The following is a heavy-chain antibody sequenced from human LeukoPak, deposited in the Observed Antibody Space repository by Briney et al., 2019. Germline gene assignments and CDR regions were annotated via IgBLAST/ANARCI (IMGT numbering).Heavy chain of an antibody. CDR1: GGSTSSYY. Sequence: SETLSLTCTVSGGSTSSYYWGWIRQPPGKGLEWIGSIYHSGSTYYNPSLKSRVTISVDTSKNQFSLKLSSVTAADTAVYYCARSSSTYWFDPWGQGPRSPSPQ. CDR3: ARSSSTYWFDP. CDR2: IYHSGST. V-gene: IGHV4-38-2*02. D-gene: IGHD2/OR15-2a*01. J-gene: IGHJ5*02.